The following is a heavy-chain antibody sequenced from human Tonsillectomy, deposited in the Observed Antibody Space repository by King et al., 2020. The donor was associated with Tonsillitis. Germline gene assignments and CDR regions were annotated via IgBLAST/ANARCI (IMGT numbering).Heavy chain of an antibody. CDR3: ARGHRYYYDSSGDFDY. D-gene: IGHD3-22*01. CDR1: GDSISSGGYS. V-gene: IGHV4-30-2*01. J-gene: IGHJ4*02. Sequence: VQLQESGSGLVRPSQTLSLTCAVSGDSISSGGYSWSWIRQPPGKGLEWIGYIYHSGSTYYNPSLKSRVTISVDRSNNQFSLKLSSVTAADTAVYYCARGHRYYYDSSGDFDYWGQGTLVTVSS. CDR2: IYHSGST.